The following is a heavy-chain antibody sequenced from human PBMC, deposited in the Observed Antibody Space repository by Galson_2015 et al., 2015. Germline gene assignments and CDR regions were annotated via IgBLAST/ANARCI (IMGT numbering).Heavy chain of an antibody. CDR2: IKSKTDGGTT. CDR1: KFTFSNAW. Sequence: SLRLSCAASKFTFSNAWMSWVRQAPGKGLEWVGRIKSKTDGGTTDYAAPVKGRFTISRDDSKNMLYLQMNSLKTEDTAVYYCTTLSSYYGFWSGSSAYYYMDVWGKGTTVTVSS. V-gene: IGHV3-15*01. J-gene: IGHJ6*03. D-gene: IGHD3-3*01. CDR3: TTLSSYYGFWSGSSAYYYMDV.